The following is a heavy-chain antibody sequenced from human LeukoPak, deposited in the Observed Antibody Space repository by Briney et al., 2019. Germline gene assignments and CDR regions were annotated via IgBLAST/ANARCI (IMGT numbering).Heavy chain of an antibody. D-gene: IGHD3/OR15-3a*01. J-gene: IGHJ5*02. Sequence: GGSLRLSCAASGFSFINYWMSWVRQAPGKGLEWVANIKVDGSEKYYVDSVKGRFTISRDNAKNPLYLQMNSLRADDTAVYYCARDLGTWFDPWGQGTLVTVSS. CDR1: GFSFINYW. V-gene: IGHV3-7*01. CDR2: IKVDGSEK. CDR3: ARDLGTWFDP.